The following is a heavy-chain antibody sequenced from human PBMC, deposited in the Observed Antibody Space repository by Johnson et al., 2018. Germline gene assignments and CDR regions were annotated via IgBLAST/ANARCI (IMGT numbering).Heavy chain of an antibody. J-gene: IGHJ3*02. CDR2: ISFDGVNQ. D-gene: IGHD5-24*01. CDR3: TKVQQTPTIRSRDAFDI. CDR1: GFTFSDYA. V-gene: IGHV3-30*18. Sequence: QVQLVQSGGGVVQPGRSLRLSCAASGFTFSDYAMHWVRLAPGKGLEWVAVISFDGVNQYYADSVKGRFTISRDNSKNTLCLQMTSLRADDMAVYYCTKVQQTPTIRSRDAFDIWGQGTMVTVSS.